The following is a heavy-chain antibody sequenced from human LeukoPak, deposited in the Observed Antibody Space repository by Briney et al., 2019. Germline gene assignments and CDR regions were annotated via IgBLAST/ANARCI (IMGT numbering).Heavy chain of an antibody. Sequence: SETLSLTCTVSGGSISSGSYYWSWIRQPPGKGPEWIGYIYYSGSTNYNPSLKSRVTISVDTSKNQFSLKLSSVTAADTAVYYCARGARAWFDPWGQGTLVTVSS. CDR2: IYYSGST. D-gene: IGHD1-26*01. CDR3: ARGARAWFDP. CDR1: GGSISSGSYY. V-gene: IGHV4-61*01. J-gene: IGHJ5*02.